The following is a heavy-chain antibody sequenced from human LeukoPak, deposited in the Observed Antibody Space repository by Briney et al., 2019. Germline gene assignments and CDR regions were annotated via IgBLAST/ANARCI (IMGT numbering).Heavy chain of an antibody. CDR2: INSDESSI. Sequence: GGSLRLSCAASGFTFSNYWMHWVRQAPGKGLVWVSRINSDESSISYADSVKGRFTISRDNAKNTLYLQMNSLRAEDTAVYYCAREGRTLTTGGYYYYMDVWGKGTTVTVSS. D-gene: IGHD4-11*01. J-gene: IGHJ6*03. V-gene: IGHV3-74*01. CDR1: GFTFSNYW. CDR3: AREGRTLTTGGYYYYMDV.